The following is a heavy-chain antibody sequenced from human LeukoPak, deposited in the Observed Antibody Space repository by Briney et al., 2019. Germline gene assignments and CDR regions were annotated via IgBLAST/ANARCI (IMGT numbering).Heavy chain of an antibody. CDR3: AGRTYYFDY. V-gene: IGHV3-23*01. CDR2: VSDDGDKT. Sequence: PGGSLRLSCVASGFNFRNYGMNWVRHAPGKGLEWVAAVSDDGDKTYYGDSVKGRFTVSRDNSKNTLYLQMSSLRAEDTAVYYCAGRTYYFDYWGQGTLVTVSS. J-gene: IGHJ4*02. CDR1: GFNFRNYG. D-gene: IGHD3-16*01.